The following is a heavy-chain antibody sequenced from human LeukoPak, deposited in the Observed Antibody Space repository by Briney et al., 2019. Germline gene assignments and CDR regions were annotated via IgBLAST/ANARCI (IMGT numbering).Heavy chain of an antibody. CDR1: GFTVSYNY. CDR3: ASTPPRYLGYFDY. J-gene: IGHJ4*02. D-gene: IGHD3-9*01. Sequence: TGGSLRLSCAASGFTVSYNYMSWVRQAPGKGLEWVSVIYSGGSTYYADSVKGRFTTSRDNSKNTLYFQMNSLRAEDTAVYYCASTPPRYLGYFDYWGQGTLVTVSS. V-gene: IGHV3-53*01. CDR2: IYSGGST.